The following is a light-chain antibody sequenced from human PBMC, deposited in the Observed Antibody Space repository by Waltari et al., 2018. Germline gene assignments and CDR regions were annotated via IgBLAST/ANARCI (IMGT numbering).Light chain of an antibody. CDR2: AAS. CDR1: QDINKG. V-gene: IGKV1-9*01. J-gene: IGKJ4*01. CDR3: QQLNSYPLT. Sequence: DIQLTQSPSFLSASAGDSVTITCRASQDINKGLMWYRQKPGKAPNLLIYAASTLQSGVPSRFGGSGSGTEFSLTITSLQPEDFATYYCQQLNSYPLTFGGGTKVEIK.